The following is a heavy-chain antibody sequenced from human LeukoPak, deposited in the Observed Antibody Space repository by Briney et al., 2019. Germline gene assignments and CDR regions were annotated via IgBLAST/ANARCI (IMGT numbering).Heavy chain of an antibody. CDR1: GFTFSSYS. D-gene: IGHD3-3*01. CDR2: ISSSSSTI. Sequence: GGSLRLSCAASGFTFSSYSMNWVRQAPGKGLEWVSYISSSSSTIYYADSVKGRFTISRDNAKNSLYLQMNSLRAEDTAVYYCARSVTIFGVVIKDYYYMDVWGKGTTVTVSS. V-gene: IGHV3-48*04. J-gene: IGHJ6*03. CDR3: ARSVTIFGVVIKDYYYMDV.